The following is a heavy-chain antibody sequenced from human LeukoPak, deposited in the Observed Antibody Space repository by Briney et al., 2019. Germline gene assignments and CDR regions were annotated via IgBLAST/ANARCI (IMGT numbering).Heavy chain of an antibody. V-gene: IGHV5-51*01. CDR1: GYTFRSFW. CDR2: IYPGDSDT. CDR3: ARYSPDVVVAPSAQFDY. Sequence: GESLTSSSKASGYTFRSFWIAWVRQIPGKGMGWMGIIYPGDSDTRHSPSFEGQVTISADKTISTAYLQWNSLKASDTATYYCARYSPDVVVAPSAQFDYWGQGTLVSVSS. J-gene: IGHJ4*02. D-gene: IGHD2-2*01.